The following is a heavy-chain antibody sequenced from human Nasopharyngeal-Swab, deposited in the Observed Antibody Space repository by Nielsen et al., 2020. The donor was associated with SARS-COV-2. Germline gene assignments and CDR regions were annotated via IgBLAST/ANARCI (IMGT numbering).Heavy chain of an antibody. D-gene: IGHD6-19*01. J-gene: IGHJ3*02. CDR2: ISGSGAST. Sequence: GESLKISCGTSGFTFGTFAMGWVRRASGKGLEWVSVISGSGASTYYGDSVKGRFVISRDNSKNNLYLQMNNLKVEDAAIYYCVKKGQQWLADDAFDTWGQGTLVTISS. V-gene: IGHV3-23*02. CDR3: VKKGQQWLADDAFDT. CDR1: GFTFGTFA.